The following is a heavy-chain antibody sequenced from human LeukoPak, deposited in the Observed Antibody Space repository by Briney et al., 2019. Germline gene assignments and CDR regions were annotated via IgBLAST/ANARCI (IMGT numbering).Heavy chain of an antibody. V-gene: IGHV3-11*04. Sequence: PGGSLRLSCAASEFNFSDYYMSWIRQAPGKGLEWVSYITSSGSTMYYADSVKGRFTISRDNAKNSLYLQMSSLRAEDTAVYYCATLRPRQQLVVDHWGQGTLVTVSS. CDR3: ATLRPRQQLVVDH. D-gene: IGHD6-13*01. CDR2: ITSSGSTM. J-gene: IGHJ4*02. CDR1: EFNFSDYY.